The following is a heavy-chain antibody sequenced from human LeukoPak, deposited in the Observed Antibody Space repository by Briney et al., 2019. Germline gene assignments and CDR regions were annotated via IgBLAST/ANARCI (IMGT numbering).Heavy chain of an antibody. CDR1: GFTVSSNY. Sequence: GGSLRLSCAASGFTVSSNYMSWVRQAPGKGLEWVSVIYSGGSTYYADSVKGRFTISRDNSKNTLYLQMNSLRAEDTAVYYCARDRAHGGYYYYYYGMDVWGQGTTVTVSS. J-gene: IGHJ6*02. CDR2: IYSGGST. CDR3: ARDRAHGGYYYYYYGMDV. D-gene: IGHD3-10*01. V-gene: IGHV3-53*01.